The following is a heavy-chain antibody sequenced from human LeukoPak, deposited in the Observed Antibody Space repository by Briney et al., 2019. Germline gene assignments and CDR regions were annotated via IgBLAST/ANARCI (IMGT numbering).Heavy chain of an antibody. J-gene: IGHJ4*02. CDR2: IKEDGSNI. CDR1: GFTFTTFS. D-gene: IGHD4-23*01. CDR3: ARERWYLDY. Sequence: PGGSLRLSCAASGFTFTTFSMTWVRQAPGRGLEWVARIKEDGSNIHYVDSVKGRFTISRDNAKNSVYLQTNSLRVEDTAVYYCARERWYLDYWGQGTLVTVSS. V-gene: IGHV3-7*05.